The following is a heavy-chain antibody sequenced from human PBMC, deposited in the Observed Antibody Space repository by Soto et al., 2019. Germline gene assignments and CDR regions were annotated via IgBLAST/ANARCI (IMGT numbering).Heavy chain of an antibody. CDR1: GYTFTSYG. D-gene: IGHD4-17*01. CDR3: AGPGDDYGDPVGGMDV. J-gene: IGHJ6*02. Sequence: QVQLVQSGAEVKKPGASVKVSCKASGYTFTSYGISWVRQAPGQGLEWMGWISAYNGNTNDAQKLQGRVTMTTDTSTSTAYMELSGLRSDDTAVYYCAGPGDDYGDPVGGMDVWGQGTTVTVSS. V-gene: IGHV1-18*01. CDR2: ISAYNGNT.